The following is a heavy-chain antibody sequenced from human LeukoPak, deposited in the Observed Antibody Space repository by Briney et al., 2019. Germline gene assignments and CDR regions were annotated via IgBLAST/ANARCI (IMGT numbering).Heavy chain of an antibody. CDR2: IYDSGSS. V-gene: IGHV4-59*02. CDR3: VRDRDFSYFDP. D-gene: IGHD1-26*01. CDR1: GGSVRNYY. J-gene: IGHJ5*02. Sequence: SETLSLTYRVSGGSVRNYYWSWIRQYPGKGLEWIGFIYDSGSSNSNPSLENRVAMSIDRSKNEFSLQLTSASAADTAVYFCVRDRDFSYFDPWGQGILVTVSS.